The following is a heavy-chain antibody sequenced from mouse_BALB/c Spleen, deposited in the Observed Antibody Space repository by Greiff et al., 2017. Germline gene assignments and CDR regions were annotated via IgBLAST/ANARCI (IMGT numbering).Heavy chain of an antibody. CDR1: GYTFTSYW. V-gene: IGHV1S22*01. Sequence: LQQPGSELVRPGASVKLSCKASGYTFTSYWMHWVKQRPGQGLEWIGNIYPGSGSTNYDEKFKSKATLTVDTSSSTAYMQLSSLTSEDSAVYYCTRVTTATGYAMDYWGQGTSVTVSS. D-gene: IGHD1-2*01. J-gene: IGHJ4*01. CDR3: TRVTTATGYAMDY. CDR2: IYPGSGST.